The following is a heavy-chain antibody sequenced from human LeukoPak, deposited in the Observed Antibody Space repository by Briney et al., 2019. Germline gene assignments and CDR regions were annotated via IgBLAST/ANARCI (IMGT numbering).Heavy chain of an antibody. J-gene: IGHJ4*02. CDR2: INPRSGLT. D-gene: IGHD2-21*01. CDR3: ARDIVVVPAVEAEDC. CDR1: GYIFTDYY. V-gene: IGHV1-2*02. Sequence: ASVKVSCKASGYIFTDYYLHWVRQAPGQGLEWMGWINPRSGLTNYAKRLQDRVTMTADTSVSTAYMQLTRLTSDDSAVYYCARDIVVVPAVEAEDCWGQGTLVTVTS.